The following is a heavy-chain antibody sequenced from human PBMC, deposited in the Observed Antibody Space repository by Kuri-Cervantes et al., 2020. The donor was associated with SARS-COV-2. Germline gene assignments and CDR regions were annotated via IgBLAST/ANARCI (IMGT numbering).Heavy chain of an antibody. D-gene: IGHD2-21*01. CDR3: ARTDSPPLNWFDP. CDR2: VYYSGTI. V-gene: IGHV4-59*11. J-gene: IGHJ5*02. CDR1: GGSISGHY. Sequence: SETLSLTCTVSGGSISGHYWSWIRQPPGKGLEWIGYVYYSGTISYNHSLKSRVTISVDTSKNQFSLKLSSVTAADTAVYYCARTDSPPLNWFDPWGQGTMVTVSS.